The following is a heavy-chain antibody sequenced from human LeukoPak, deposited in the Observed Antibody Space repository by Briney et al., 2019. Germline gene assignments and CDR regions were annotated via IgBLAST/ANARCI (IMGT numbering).Heavy chain of an antibody. D-gene: IGHD3-3*01. Sequence: GGSLRLSCAASGFTFSSYSMNWVRQAPGKGLEWVSYISSSSSTIYYADSVKGRFTISRDDAKNSLYLQMNSLRAEDTAVYYCARSEYDFWSGYYTPFDYWGQGTLVTVSS. CDR3: ARSEYDFWSGYYTPFDY. J-gene: IGHJ4*02. CDR2: ISSSSSTI. CDR1: GFTFSSYS. V-gene: IGHV3-48*01.